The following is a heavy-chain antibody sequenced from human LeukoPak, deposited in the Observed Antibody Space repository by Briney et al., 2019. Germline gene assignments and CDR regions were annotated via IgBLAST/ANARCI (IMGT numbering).Heavy chain of an antibody. D-gene: IGHD3-3*01. CDR1: GGSFSGYY. CDR2: INHSGST. CDR3: ASKTIFGVVIILEYFQH. J-gene: IGHJ1*01. Sequence: SETLSLTXAVYGGSFSGYYWSWIRQPPGKGLEWIGEINHSGSTNYNPSLKSRVTISVDTSKNQFSLKLSSVTAADTAVYYCASKTIFGVVIILEYFQHWGQGTLVTVSS. V-gene: IGHV4-34*01.